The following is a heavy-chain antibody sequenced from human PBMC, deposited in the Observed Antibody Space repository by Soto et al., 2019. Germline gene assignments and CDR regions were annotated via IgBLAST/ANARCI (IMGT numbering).Heavy chain of an antibody. CDR1: GGSISSYY. J-gene: IGHJ4*02. CDR2: IYYSGST. D-gene: IGHD3-22*01. Sequence: SETRSLTCTVSGGSISSYYWSWIRQPPGKGLEWIGYIYYSGSTNYNPSLKSRVTISVDTSKNQFSLKLSSVTAADTAVYYCARVEDYYDSSGYYYFDYWGQGTLVTVSS. CDR3: ARVEDYYDSSGYYYFDY. V-gene: IGHV4-59*01.